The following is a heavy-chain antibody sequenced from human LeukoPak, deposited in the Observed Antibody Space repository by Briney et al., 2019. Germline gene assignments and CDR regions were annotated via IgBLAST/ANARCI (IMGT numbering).Heavy chain of an antibody. CDR3: ARAEGFLEWLVYYYMDV. Sequence: GGSLRLSCVVSGLTSTGYSMTWVRQAPGKGLEWVSSISSSSDYIFYADSVKGRFTISRDNAKNSLYLQMNSLRAEDTAVYYCARAEGFLEWLVYYYMDVWGKGTTVTVSS. J-gene: IGHJ6*03. CDR1: GLTSTGYS. CDR2: ISSSSDYI. V-gene: IGHV3-21*06. D-gene: IGHD3-3*01.